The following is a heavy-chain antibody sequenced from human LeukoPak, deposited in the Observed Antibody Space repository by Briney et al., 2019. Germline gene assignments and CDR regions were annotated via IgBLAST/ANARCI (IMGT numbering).Heavy chain of an antibody. CDR2: INWNGGST. D-gene: IGHD3-22*01. J-gene: IGHJ4*02. CDR1: GLTFDDYG. Sequence: GGSLRLSCAASGLTFDDYGMSWVRQAPGKGLEWVSGINWNGGSTGYADSVKGRFTISRDNAKNSLYLQMNSLRAEDTALYYCARAYYDSSGYLTSDYWGQGTLVTVCS. CDR3: ARAYYDSSGYLTSDY. V-gene: IGHV3-20*04.